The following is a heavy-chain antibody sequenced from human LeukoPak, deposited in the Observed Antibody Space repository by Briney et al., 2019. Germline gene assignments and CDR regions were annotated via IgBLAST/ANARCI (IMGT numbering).Heavy chain of an antibody. Sequence: SETLSLTCTVSGGSIRRGDYYWSWIRQPPGKGLEWIGSIYYSGSTYYNPSLKSRVPISVDTSKNQFSLKLSSVTAADTAVYYCARHLKKAFGVVIPRPNWFDPWGQGTLVTVSS. CDR3: ARHLKKAFGVVIPRPNWFDP. J-gene: IGHJ5*02. V-gene: IGHV4-39*01. CDR2: IYYSGST. D-gene: IGHD3-3*01. CDR1: GGSIRRGDYY.